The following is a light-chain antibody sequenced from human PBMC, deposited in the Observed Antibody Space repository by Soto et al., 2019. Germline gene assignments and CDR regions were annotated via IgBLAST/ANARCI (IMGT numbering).Light chain of an antibody. V-gene: IGKV3-20*01. Sequence: EIVLMQSPGTLSLSPGERATLSCRASQTMTRAYVAWYQQKPGQAPRLLIYAASYRATGISDEFSGSGSGTDFSLTISRLEPEDSAVYYCHQYHSPPQTCGQGTKVEIK. CDR1: QTMTRAY. CDR3: HQYHSPPQT. CDR2: AAS. J-gene: IGKJ2*01.